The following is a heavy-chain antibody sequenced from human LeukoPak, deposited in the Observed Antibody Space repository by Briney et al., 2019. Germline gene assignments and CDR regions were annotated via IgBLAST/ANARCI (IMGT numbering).Heavy chain of an antibody. CDR1: PYTLTTYD. J-gene: IGHJ6*02. CDR3: ARPKWELLPPHRYYYYGMDV. V-gene: IGHV1-8*01. CDR2: MNPIRVNT. Sequence: ASGTLSCTPSPYTLTTYDTNWVRPATAQGIEWMGWMNPIRVNTGYTQKFQGRVTMTRNTSISTAYMELSSLRSEDTAVYYCARPKWELLPPHRYYYYGMDVWGQGTTVTVSS. D-gene: IGHD1-26*01.